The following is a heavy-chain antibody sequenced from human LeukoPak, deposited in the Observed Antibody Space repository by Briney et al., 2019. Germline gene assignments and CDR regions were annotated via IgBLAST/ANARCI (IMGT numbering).Heavy chain of an antibody. D-gene: IGHD6-19*01. J-gene: IGHJ6*03. CDR1: GGTFSSYA. CDR2: IIPIFGTA. CDR3: ARDGMGYSSGWYINYYYYYMDV. Sequence: AASVKVSCKASGGTFSSYAISWVRQAPGQGLEWMGGIIPIFGTANYAQKFQGRVTITADESTSTAYMELSSLRSEDTAVYYCARDGMGYSSGWYINYYYYYMDVWGKGTTVTVSS. V-gene: IGHV1-69*13.